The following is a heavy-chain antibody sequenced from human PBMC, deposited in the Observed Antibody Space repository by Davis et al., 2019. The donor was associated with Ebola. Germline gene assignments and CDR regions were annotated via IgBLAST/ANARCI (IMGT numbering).Heavy chain of an antibody. CDR2: IKQDGSEK. D-gene: IGHD3-3*01. CDR3: ARDKTILGVVIMFDY. J-gene: IGHJ4*02. Sequence: GGSLRLSCAASGFTFRRYWMSWVRQAPGKGLEWVANIKQDGSEKYYVDSVKGRFTISRDNAKNSLYLQMNSLRAEDTAVYYCARDKTILGVVIMFDYWGQGTLVTVSS. V-gene: IGHV3-7*01. CDR1: GFTFRRYW.